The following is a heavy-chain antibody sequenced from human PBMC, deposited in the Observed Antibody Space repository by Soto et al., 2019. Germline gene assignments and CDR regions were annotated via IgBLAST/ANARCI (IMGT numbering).Heavy chain of an antibody. J-gene: IGHJ6*03. Sequence: QVQLQQWGAGLLKPSETLSLTCAVYGGSFSGYYWSWIRQPPGKGLEWIGEINHSGSTNYNPSLKSRVTISVDTSKNQFSLKLSSVTAADTAVYYCAREGRYYYYMDVCGKGTTVTVSS. CDR1: GGSFSGYY. CDR2: INHSGST. V-gene: IGHV4-34*01. CDR3: AREGRYYYYMDV.